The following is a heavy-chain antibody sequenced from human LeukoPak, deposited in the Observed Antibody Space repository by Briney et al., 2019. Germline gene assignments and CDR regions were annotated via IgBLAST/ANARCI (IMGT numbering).Heavy chain of an antibody. V-gene: IGHV3-23*01. CDR2: ISGSGGST. CDR3: AKGGYSSGFVDY. J-gene: IGHJ4*02. CDR1: GLTFSIYA. D-gene: IGHD6-19*01. Sequence: GGSLRLSCAASGLTFSIYAMTWVRQAPGKGLEWVSSISGSGGSTYYADSVRGRFTISRDNSKNTLYLQMNSLRAEDTAVYYCAKGGYSSGFVDYWGQGTLVTVSS.